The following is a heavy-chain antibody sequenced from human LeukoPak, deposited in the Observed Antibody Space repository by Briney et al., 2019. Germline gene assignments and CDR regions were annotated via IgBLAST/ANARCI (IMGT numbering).Heavy chain of an antibody. CDR2: IYYDGTT. D-gene: IGHD6-19*01. V-gene: IGHV4-39*07. CDR3: GTGGGIAVSHV. Sequence: SETLSLTCTISGGSMSVGRSYWGWVRQPPGKGLEWIASIYYDGTTYYYPSLKSRVTISMDSSKNHFSLEVKSVTAPDTAMYYCGTGGGIAVSHVWGQGIMVAVST. J-gene: IGHJ4*02. CDR1: GGSMSVGRSY.